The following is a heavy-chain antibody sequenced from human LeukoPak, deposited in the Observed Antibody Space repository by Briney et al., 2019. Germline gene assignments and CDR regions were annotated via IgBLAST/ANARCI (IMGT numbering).Heavy chain of an antibody. CDR2: INHSGNT. V-gene: IGHV4-34*01. CDR3: ARGQNFWSGYYRGNWFDP. J-gene: IGHJ5*02. Sequence: PSETLSLTCAVYGGSFSAYYWNWIRQPPGKGLEWIGEINHSGNTRYNPSLKSRVTISVDTSKNQFSLKLSSVTAADTAVYYCARGQNFWSGYYRGNWFDPWGQGTLVTVSS. D-gene: IGHD3-3*01. CDR1: GGSFSAYY.